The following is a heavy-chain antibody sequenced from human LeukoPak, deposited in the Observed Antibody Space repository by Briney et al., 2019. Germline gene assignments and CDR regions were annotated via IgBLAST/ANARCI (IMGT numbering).Heavy chain of an antibody. CDR3: ARMLISGSTGYYFDS. CDR2: IDLDDDK. CDR1: GFSLSTYEMR. J-gene: IGHJ4*02. Sequence: SGPTLVHPTQTLTLTCTFSGFSLSTYEMRVSWIRQPPGKALQWLAHIDLDDDKFYSTSLKTRLTISKHTSKNQVVLTMTNMDPADTATYFCARMLISGSTGYYFDSWGQGTLVTVSS. D-gene: IGHD1-26*01. V-gene: IGHV2-70*04.